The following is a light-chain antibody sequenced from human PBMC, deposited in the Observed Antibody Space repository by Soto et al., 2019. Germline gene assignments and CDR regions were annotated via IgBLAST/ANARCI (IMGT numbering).Light chain of an antibody. J-gene: IGKJ1*01. CDR2: GAS. CDR1: QRISTI. Sequence: MTQSPATVSLSQEESATLSCISSQRISTIFVRYQQKPGLALRLLIYGASTRATGIPARFSGSGSGTEFTLTISSLEPEDFAVYYCQQYNIWPWTFGQG. CDR3: QQYNIWPWT. V-gene: IGKV3-15*01.